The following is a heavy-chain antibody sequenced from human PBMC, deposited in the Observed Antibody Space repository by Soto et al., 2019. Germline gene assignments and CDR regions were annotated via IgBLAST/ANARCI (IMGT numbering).Heavy chain of an antibody. CDR3: ARDIYSYGSVGTPDI. CDR2: ISNDGNRQ. CDR1: GFSFRSQA. J-gene: IGHJ3*02. D-gene: IGHD5-18*01. Sequence: GGSLRLSCVASGFSFRSQAMHWVRQAPGKGVEWVAAISNDGNRQLYADSVKDRFTISRDNSRNTLDLQMNNLRTEDTGVYFCARDIYSYGSVGTPDIWGQGTMVTVSS. V-gene: IGHV3-30-3*01.